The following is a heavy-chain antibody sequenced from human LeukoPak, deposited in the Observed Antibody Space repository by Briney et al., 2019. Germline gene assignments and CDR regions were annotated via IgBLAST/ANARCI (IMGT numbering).Heavy chain of an antibody. J-gene: IGHJ4*02. CDR3: ARDSSSWSLPDY. V-gene: IGHV1-69*04. CDR1: GGTFSSYA. D-gene: IGHD6-13*01. Sequence: SVKVSCKASGGTFSSYAISWVRQAPGQGLEWMGRIIPIFGIANYAQKFQGRVTITADKSTSTAYMELSSLRSEDTAVYYCARDSSSWSLPDYWGQGTLVTVSS. CDR2: IIPIFGIA.